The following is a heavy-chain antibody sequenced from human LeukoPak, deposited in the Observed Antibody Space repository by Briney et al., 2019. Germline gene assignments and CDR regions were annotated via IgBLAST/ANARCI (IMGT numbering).Heavy chain of an antibody. D-gene: IGHD3-22*01. CDR1: GYTFTGYY. J-gene: IGHJ4*02. CDR3: ARGFPYYYDSSGYYSHPPFDY. CDR2: ISPNSGGT. Sequence: ASVKVSCKASGYTFTGYYMHWVRQVPGQGLEWMGWISPNSGGTNYAQKFQGRVTMTRDTSISTAYMELSRLRSDDTAVYYCARGFPYYYDSSGYYSHPPFDYWGQGTLVTVSS. V-gene: IGHV1-2*02.